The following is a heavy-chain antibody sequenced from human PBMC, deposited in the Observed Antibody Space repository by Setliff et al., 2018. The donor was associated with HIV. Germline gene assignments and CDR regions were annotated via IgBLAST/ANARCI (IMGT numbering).Heavy chain of an antibody. CDR3: AKSASWDLRGWLH. CDR1: GFRFSSYA. Sequence: PGGSLRLSCAANGFRFSSYAMSWVRQAPGKGLEWVSGIGGSGGSAYYADSVKGRFTISRDYSKDTLYLQMSSLRAEDSAVYYCAKSASWDLRGWLHWGQGTPVTVSS. CDR2: IGGSGGSA. V-gene: IGHV3-23*01. D-gene: IGHD6-19*01. J-gene: IGHJ4*02.